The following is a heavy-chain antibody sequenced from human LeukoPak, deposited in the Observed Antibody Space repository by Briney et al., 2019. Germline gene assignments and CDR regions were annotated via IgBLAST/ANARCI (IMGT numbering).Heavy chain of an antibody. CDR2: INNSGNT. D-gene: IGHD3-3*01. V-gene: IGHV4-59*01. Sequence: SETLSLTCTVSRGSISSYYWSWIRQPPGKGLEWIGYINNSGNTNSNPSLKNRVTMSVDTSKNQFSLKLSSVIAADTAVYYCARGRITIFGVVIPHFDNWGQGTLVTVSS. CDR1: RGSISSYY. CDR3: ARGRITIFGVVIPHFDN. J-gene: IGHJ4*02.